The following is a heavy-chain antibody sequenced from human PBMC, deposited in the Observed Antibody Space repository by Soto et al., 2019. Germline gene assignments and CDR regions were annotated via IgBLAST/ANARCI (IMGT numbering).Heavy chain of an antibody. J-gene: IGHJ4*02. V-gene: IGHV3-33*01. CDR3: SRNFLHDSGDFVIDY. CDR2: IWYDGSKT. D-gene: IGHD4-17*01. Sequence: GGSLRLSCAASGFTFSSYGMHWVRQAPGKGLEWVAVIWYDGSKTYYADSVKGRLALASDYSKITLYLHMNSLRADHSDVYYCSRNFLHDSGDFVIDYCGPGTLVTVSS. CDR1: GFTFSSYG.